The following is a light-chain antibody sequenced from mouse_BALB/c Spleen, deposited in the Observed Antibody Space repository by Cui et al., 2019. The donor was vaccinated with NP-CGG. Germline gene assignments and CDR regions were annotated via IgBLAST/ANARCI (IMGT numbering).Light chain of an antibody. CDR2: GTN. CDR3: ALWYSNHWV. CDR1: TGAVTTSNY. Sequence: AVVTQPSALTTSPGETVTLTCRSSTGAVTTSNYANWVQEKPDHLFTGLIGGTNNRVPGVPARFSGSLIGDKAALTITGAQTEDETIYFCALWYSNHWVFGGGTKLTVL. V-gene: IGLV1*01. J-gene: IGLJ1*01.